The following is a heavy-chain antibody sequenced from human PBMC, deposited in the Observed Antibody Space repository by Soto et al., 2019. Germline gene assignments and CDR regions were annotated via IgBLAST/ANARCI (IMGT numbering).Heavy chain of an antibody. J-gene: IGHJ5*02. Sequence: QVQLVQSGAEVKEPGASVKVSCKASGYTFTSYGISWVRQAPGQGLEWMGWISAYNGNTNYAQKLQGRVTMTTDTSKSTAYMELRRLRYDDTAVYYCARVGGYCSSTSCRGARGWFDPWGQGTLVTVSS. CDR1: GYTFTSYG. CDR3: ARVGGYCSSTSCRGARGWFDP. V-gene: IGHV1-18*01. CDR2: ISAYNGNT. D-gene: IGHD2-2*03.